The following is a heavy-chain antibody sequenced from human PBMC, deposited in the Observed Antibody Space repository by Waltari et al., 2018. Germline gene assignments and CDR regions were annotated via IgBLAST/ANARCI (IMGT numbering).Heavy chain of an antibody. CDR2: IYYSGSA. J-gene: IGHJ6*02. Sequence: QVQLQESGPGLVKPSETLSLTCTVSGGSVSSGSYYWSWIRQPPGQGLEWIGYIYYSGSANYNPSSKGLVTLSVDTSKNQFSLKLSSVTAADPAVYYCAREVLTDFNYYYYGMDVWGQGTLVTVSS. V-gene: IGHV4-61*01. D-gene: IGHD3-3*01. CDR1: GGSVSSGSYY. CDR3: AREVLTDFNYYYYGMDV.